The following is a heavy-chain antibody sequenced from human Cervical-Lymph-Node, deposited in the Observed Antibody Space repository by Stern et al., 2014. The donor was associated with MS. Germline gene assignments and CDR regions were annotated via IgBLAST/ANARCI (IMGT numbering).Heavy chain of an antibody. V-gene: IGHV4-30-2*01. CDR3: ARFNYCRAGSCYQGFDY. CDR1: CGAIKRGGYS. J-gene: IGHJ4*02. D-gene: IGHD2-15*01. CDR2: NPYSGSP. Sequence: LQAQGAGSGLVEPLPDLSLPLAGLCGAIKRGGYSWGLGRAGPREGLGGGGDNPYSGSPYYNPSLKSRVPISLDTSKNHSPLKLTSVTAADTAVYYCARFNYCRAGSCYQGFDYWGQGTLVTVSS.